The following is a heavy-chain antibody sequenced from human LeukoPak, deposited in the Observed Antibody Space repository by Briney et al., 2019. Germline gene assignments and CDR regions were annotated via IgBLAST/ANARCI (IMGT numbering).Heavy chain of an antibody. CDR1: GFTFSSYG. J-gene: IGHJ1*01. Sequence: PGGSLRLSCAASGFTFSSYGTHWVRQAPGKGLEWVAFIRYDGSNKYYADSVKGRFTISRDNSKNTLYLQMNRLRAEDTAVYFCAKGKVGATIAPEYFQHWGQGTLVTVSS. V-gene: IGHV3-30*02. D-gene: IGHD1-26*01. CDR2: IRYDGSNK. CDR3: AKGKVGATIAPEYFQH.